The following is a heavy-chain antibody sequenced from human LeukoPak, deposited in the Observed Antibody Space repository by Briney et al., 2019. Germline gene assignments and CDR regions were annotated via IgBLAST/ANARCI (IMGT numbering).Heavy chain of an antibody. Sequence: NTSETLSLTCTVSGGSISSSSYYWGWIRQPPGKGLEWIGYIYYSGSTYYNPSLKSRVTISVDTSKNQFSLKLSSVTAADTAVYYCAREDGDYYFDYWGQGTLVTVSS. V-gene: IGHV4-31*03. J-gene: IGHJ4*02. CDR1: GGSISSSSYY. CDR2: IYYSGST. D-gene: IGHD4-17*01. CDR3: AREDGDYYFDY.